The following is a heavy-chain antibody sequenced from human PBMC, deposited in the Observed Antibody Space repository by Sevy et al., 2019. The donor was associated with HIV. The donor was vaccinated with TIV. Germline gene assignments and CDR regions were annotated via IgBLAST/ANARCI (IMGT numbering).Heavy chain of an antibody. D-gene: IGHD4-17*01. Sequence: GWSLRLSCAASGFTFSDYYMSWIRQAPGKGLEWISYISGSGSTIYNADSVKGRFTISRDNAKNSLYLQMNSLRAEDTAGYYCARDHVKDGDLGDYYYYAMDVWGQGTTVTVSS. J-gene: IGHJ6*02. CDR1: GFTFSDYY. CDR2: ISGSGSTI. CDR3: ARDHVKDGDLGDYYYYAMDV. V-gene: IGHV3-11*01.